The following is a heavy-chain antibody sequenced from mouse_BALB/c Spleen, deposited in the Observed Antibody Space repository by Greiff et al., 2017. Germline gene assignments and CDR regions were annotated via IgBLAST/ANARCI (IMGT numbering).Heavy chain of an antibody. D-gene: IGHD1-2*01. V-gene: IGHV2-9*02. CDR2: IWAGGST. CDR1: GFSLTSYG. CDR3: ARDPYGPYAMDY. J-gene: IGHJ4*01. Sequence: VKLMESGPGLVAPSQSLSITCTVSGFSLTSYGVHWVRQPPGKGLEWLGVIWAGGSTNYNSALMSRLSISKDNSKSQVFLKMNSLQTDDTAMYYCARDPYGPYAMDYWGQGTSVTVSS.